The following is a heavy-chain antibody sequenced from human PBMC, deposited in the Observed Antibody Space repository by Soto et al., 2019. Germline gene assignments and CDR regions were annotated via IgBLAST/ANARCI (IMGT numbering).Heavy chain of an antibody. CDR3: ARDVASYDYGDFYGMDV. J-gene: IGHJ6*02. CDR1: GFTFGDYT. D-gene: IGHD4-17*01. Sequence: EVQLLESGGGLVKPGRTLRLSCTAYGFTFGDYTMAWIRQAPGGGLEWVSFIRSKAYGGTTEYAASVKGRFTISRDDSKSIAYLQMNRLQSEDTAVYYCARDVASYDYGDFYGMDVWGQGTTVTVSS. CDR2: IRSKAYGGTT. V-gene: IGHV3-49*05.